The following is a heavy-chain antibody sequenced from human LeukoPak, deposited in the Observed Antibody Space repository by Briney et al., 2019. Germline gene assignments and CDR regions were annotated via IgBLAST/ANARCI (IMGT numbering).Heavy chain of an antibody. CDR2: IKQDGSEK. D-gene: IGHD2-2*01. Sequence: GGSLRLSCAASGFTFSSYWMSWVRQAPGKGLEWVANIKQDGSEKYYVDSVKGRFIISRDNAKNSLYLQMNSLRAEDTAVYYCASPNVYCSSTSCPQVDYWGQGTLVTVSP. V-gene: IGHV3-7*01. CDR1: GFTFSSYW. J-gene: IGHJ4*02. CDR3: ASPNVYCSSTSCPQVDY.